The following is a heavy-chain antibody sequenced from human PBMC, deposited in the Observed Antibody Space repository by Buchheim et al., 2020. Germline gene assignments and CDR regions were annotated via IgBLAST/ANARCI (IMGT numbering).Heavy chain of an antibody. CDR3: ARQGHYGDYDN. CDR1: GGSISSYY. CDR2: IHYSGST. V-gene: IGHV4-59*08. Sequence: QVQLQESGPGLVKPSETLSLTCTVSGGSISSYYWSWIRQPPGGGLECIAYIHYSGSTNYNPSLKSRVTISVEPSKNQFSLKVSSVTAADTAVYYCARQGHYGDYDNWGQGTL. J-gene: IGHJ4*02. D-gene: IGHD4-17*01.